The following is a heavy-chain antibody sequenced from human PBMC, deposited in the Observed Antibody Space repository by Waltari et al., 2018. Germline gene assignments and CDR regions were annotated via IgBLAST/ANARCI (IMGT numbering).Heavy chain of an antibody. Sequence: QVQLHVSGPGLGQPSATLSLTCTVPGGSSSSYYWSWFRQPPGKGLEWIGYIFYSGSTNYNPSLKSRVTISVDTSKNQFSLKLSSVTAADTAVYYCARGRVVRGVINWFDPWGQGTLVTVSS. CDR3: ARGRVVRGVINWFDP. CDR1: GGSSSSYY. V-gene: IGHV4-59*01. CDR2: IFYSGST. D-gene: IGHD3-10*01. J-gene: IGHJ5*02.